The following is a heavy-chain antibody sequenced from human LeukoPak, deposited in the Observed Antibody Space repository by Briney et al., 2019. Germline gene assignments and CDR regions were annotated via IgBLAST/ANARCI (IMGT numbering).Heavy chain of an antibody. Sequence: SGPTLVNTTQTLTLTCTFSGFSLSTIGMRVNWIREPPEKDLEWLARIDWDDDKFYSTSLKTRLTISKDTSKNQVVLTMTNLDPVDTATYYCARISSSSFHSDYWGQGTLVTVSS. D-gene: IGHD6-13*01. V-gene: IGHV2-70*04. CDR3: ARISSSSFHSDY. CDR2: IDWDDDK. CDR1: GFSLSTIGMR. J-gene: IGHJ4*02.